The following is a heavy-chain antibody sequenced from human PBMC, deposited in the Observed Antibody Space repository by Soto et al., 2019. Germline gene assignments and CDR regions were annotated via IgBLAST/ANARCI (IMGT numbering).Heavy chain of an antibody. Sequence: QVHLVQSGAEVKKPGASVKVSCKGSGYDFPTYGITWVRQAPGQGLEWMAWLSAHNGNTDYAQKLQGRVTVTRDTSTSTAYMELRSLRSDDPAMYYCARGRYGDYWGQGALVTVSS. CDR1: GYDFPTYG. CDR2: LSAHNGNT. D-gene: IGHD1-1*01. J-gene: IGHJ4*02. CDR3: ARGRYGDY. V-gene: IGHV1-18*01.